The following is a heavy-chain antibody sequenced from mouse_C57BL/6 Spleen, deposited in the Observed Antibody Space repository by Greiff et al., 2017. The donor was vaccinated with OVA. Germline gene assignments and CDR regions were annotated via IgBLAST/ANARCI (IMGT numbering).Heavy chain of an antibody. V-gene: IGHV1-15*01. CDR1: GYTFTDYE. CDR3: TRSGGSSYGYFDV. Sequence: QVQLQQSGAELVRPGASVTLSCKASGYTFTDYEMHWVKQTPVHGLEWIGAIDPETGGTAYNQKFKGKAILTADKSSSTAYMELRSLTSEDSAVYYCTRSGGSSYGYFDVWGTGTTVTVSS. J-gene: IGHJ1*03. CDR2: IDPETGGT. D-gene: IGHD1-1*01.